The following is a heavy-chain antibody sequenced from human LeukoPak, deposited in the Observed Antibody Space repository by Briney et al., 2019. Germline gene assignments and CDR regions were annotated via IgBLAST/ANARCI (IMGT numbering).Heavy chain of an antibody. V-gene: IGHV3-30*02. J-gene: IGHJ4*02. D-gene: IGHD3-3*01. CDR2: IRYDGSNK. Sequence: GGSLRLSCAASGFTFSSYGMHWVRQAPGKGLEWVAFIRYDGSNKYYADSVKGRFTISRDNSKNTLYLQMNSLRAEDTAVYYCAKEGYDFWSGYYLYFDYWGQGTLVTVSS. CDR1: GFTFSSYG. CDR3: AKEGYDFWSGYYLYFDY.